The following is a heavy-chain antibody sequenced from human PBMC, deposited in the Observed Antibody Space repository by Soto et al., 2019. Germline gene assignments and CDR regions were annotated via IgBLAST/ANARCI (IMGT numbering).Heavy chain of an antibody. D-gene: IGHD3-22*01. J-gene: IGHJ3*02. CDR3: ARDRGGPYDSRGHDAFDI. Sequence: EVQLVESGGGLVKPGGSLRLSCAASGFIFSSFTVNWVRQAPGKGLEWVSSISSRSGYIYYADSVKGRFTISGDNAENCLYLQRNSLRAEDTAMYYCARDRGGPYDSRGHDAFDIWGQGTMVTVSS. CDR2: ISSRSGYI. CDR1: GFIFSSFT. V-gene: IGHV3-21*01.